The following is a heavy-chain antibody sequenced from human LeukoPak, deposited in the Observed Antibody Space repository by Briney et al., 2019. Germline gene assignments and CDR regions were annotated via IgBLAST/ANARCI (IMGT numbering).Heavy chain of an antibody. CDR3: ARGRHYDFWSGYYTDVFDI. CDR2: IIPIFGTA. J-gene: IGHJ3*02. Sequence: SVKVSCKASGYTFTSYAIRWVRQAPGQGLEWMGGIIPIFGTANYAQKFQGRVTITTDESTSTAYMELSSLRSEDTAVYYCARGRHYDFWSGYYTDVFDIWGQGTMVTVSS. CDR1: GYTFTSYA. V-gene: IGHV1-69*05. D-gene: IGHD3-3*01.